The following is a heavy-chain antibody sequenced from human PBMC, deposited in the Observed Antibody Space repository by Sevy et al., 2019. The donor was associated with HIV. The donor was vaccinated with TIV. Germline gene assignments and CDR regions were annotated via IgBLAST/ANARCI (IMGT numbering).Heavy chain of an antibody. V-gene: IGHV3-49*04. CDR2: FRRKAYGGTT. D-gene: IGHD2-2*01. CDR1: GFTFGDYA. J-gene: IGHJ3*02. CDR3: TRYCSSSSCEKTNWVDAFDI. Sequence: GGSLRLTCTTSGFTFGDYAMTWVRQAPGKGLEWVGFFRRKAYGGTTEYAASVKGRFTISRDDSKSIAYLQMNSLKTEDTAVYYCTRYCSSSSCEKTNWVDAFDIWAQGTMVTVSS.